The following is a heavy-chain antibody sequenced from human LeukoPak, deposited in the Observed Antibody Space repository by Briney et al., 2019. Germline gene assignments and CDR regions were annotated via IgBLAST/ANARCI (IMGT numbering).Heavy chain of an antibody. D-gene: IGHD3-22*01. CDR3: ARGRYYDSSGYRRYYHYYYMDV. CDR1: GGSISDYY. Sequence: SETLSLTCTVSGGSISDYYWSWIRQPPGKGLEWIGYIYYNGRTKYNPSLKRRVTISVDTSKNQFSLKLSSVTAADTAVYYCARGRYYDSSGYRRYYHYYYMDVWGKGTTVTVSS. CDR2: IYYNGRT. V-gene: IGHV4-59*12. J-gene: IGHJ6*03.